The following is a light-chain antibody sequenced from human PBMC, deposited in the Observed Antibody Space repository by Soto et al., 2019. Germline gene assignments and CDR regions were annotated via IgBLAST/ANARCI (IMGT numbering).Light chain of an antibody. Sequence: DLQMTQSPSPLSASVGDRVTITCRASQSISIYLNWYQQKPGKAPKLLIYAASSLQSGVPSRFSGSGSGTDFTLTISSLQPEDFATYYCQQSYSTLITFGQGTRLEIK. J-gene: IGKJ5*01. CDR1: QSISIY. CDR2: AAS. V-gene: IGKV1-39*01. CDR3: QQSYSTLIT.